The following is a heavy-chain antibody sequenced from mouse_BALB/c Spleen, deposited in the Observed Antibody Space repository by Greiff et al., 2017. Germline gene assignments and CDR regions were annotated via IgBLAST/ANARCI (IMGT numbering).Heavy chain of an antibody. CDR2: IWTGGGT. CDR1: GFSLTSYD. Sequence: VKLVESGPGLVAPSQSLSITCTVSGFSLTSYDISWIRQPPGKGLEWLGVIWTGGGTNYNSAFMSRLSISKDNSKSQVFLKMNSLQTDDTAIYYCVRNWDYFDYWGQGTTLTVSS. J-gene: IGHJ2*01. CDR3: VRNWDYFDY. V-gene: IGHV2-9-2*01. D-gene: IGHD4-1*01.